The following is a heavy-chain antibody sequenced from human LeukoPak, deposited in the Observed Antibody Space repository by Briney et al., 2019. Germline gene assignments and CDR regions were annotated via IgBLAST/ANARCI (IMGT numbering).Heavy chain of an antibody. D-gene: IGHD5-18*01. J-gene: IGHJ5*02. CDR1: GYTFTGYY. Sequence: ASVKVSCKASGYTFTGYYMHWVRQAPGQGLEWMGRINPNSGGTNYAQEFQGRVTMTRDTSISTAYMELSRLRSDDTAVYYCARDGGYSYSWFDPWGQGTLVTVSS. V-gene: IGHV1-2*06. CDR3: ARDGGYSYSWFDP. CDR2: INPNSGGT.